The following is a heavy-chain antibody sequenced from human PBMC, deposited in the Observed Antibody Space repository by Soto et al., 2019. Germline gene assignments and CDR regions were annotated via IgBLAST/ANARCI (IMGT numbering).Heavy chain of an antibody. J-gene: IGHJ4*02. CDR1: GFTFSSYA. CDR3: ARGGYYDSSGYLYYFAY. Sequence: GGSLRLSCAASGFTFSSYAMSWVRQAPGKGLEWVSAISGSGGSTYYADSVKGRFTISRDNSKNTLYLQMNSLRAEDTAVYYCARGGYYDSSGYLYYFAYWGQGTLVTVSS. V-gene: IGHV3-23*01. D-gene: IGHD3-22*01. CDR2: ISGSGGST.